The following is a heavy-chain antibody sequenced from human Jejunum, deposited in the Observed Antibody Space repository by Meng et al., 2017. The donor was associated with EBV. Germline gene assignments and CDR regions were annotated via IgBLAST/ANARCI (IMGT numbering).Heavy chain of an antibody. Sequence: QAQLDESVPGLVKPLGSLFLPCAVSGGSISSSNWWSWVLQPPGKGPEWIGEIFHIGTTNYNPTLKSRVTMSVDKSKNHFSLKLTSVTAADTAVYYCARDGGPSGSYAYWFDPWGQGTLVTVSS. CDR3: ARDGGPSGSYAYWFDP. CDR2: IFHIGTT. D-gene: IGHD1-26*01. J-gene: IGHJ5*02. CDR1: GGSISSSNW. V-gene: IGHV4-4*02.